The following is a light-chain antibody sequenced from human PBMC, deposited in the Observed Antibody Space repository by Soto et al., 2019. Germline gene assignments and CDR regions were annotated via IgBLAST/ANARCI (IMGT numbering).Light chain of an antibody. CDR1: SSNIGSNY. J-gene: IGLJ2*01. CDR2: RNN. CDR3: AAWDDSLSGPV. Sequence: QSVLTQPPSASGTPGQRVTISCSGSSSNIGSNYVYWYQQLPGTAPKLLIYRNNQRPSGVPDRFSGSKSGTSASLAISGLRSEDEADYYCAAWDDSLSGPVFARGTQLTVL. V-gene: IGLV1-47*01.